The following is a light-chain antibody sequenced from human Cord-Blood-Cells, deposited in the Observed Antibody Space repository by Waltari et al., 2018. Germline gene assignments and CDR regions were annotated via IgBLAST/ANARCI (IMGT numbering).Light chain of an antibody. Sequence: QSALTQPASVSGSPGQSITISCTGTSSDVGSYNLVSWYQKHPGKAPKLMIYEGSKRPAGVSNRFSGSKSDNTASLTISGLQAEDEADYYCCSYAGSSTVVFGGGTKLTVL. V-gene: IGLV2-23*01. CDR3: CSYAGSSTVV. J-gene: IGLJ2*01. CDR1: SSDVGSYNL. CDR2: EGS.